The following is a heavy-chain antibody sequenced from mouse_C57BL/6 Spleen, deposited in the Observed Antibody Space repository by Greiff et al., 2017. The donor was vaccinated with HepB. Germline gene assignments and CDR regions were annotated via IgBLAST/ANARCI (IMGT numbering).Heavy chain of an antibody. CDR1: GFTFSSYA. J-gene: IGHJ2*01. D-gene: IGHD3-1*01. CDR2: ISDGGSYT. V-gene: IGHV5-4*01. Sequence: EVQLVESGGGLVKPGGSLKLSCAASGFTFSSYAMSWVRQTPEKRLEWVATISDGGSYTYYPDNVKGRFTISRDNAKNNLYLQMSHLKSEDTAMYYCAREGLRGDYFDYWGQGTTLTVSS. CDR3: AREGLRGDYFDY.